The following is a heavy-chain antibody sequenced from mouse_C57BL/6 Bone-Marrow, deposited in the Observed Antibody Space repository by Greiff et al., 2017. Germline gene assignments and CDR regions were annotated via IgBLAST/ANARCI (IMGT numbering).Heavy chain of an antibody. D-gene: IGHD4-1*02. J-gene: IGHJ4*01. CDR2: ISYDGSN. Sequence: EVHLVESGPGLVKPSQSLSLTCSVTGYSITSGYYWNWIRQFPGNKLEWMGYISYDGSNNYNPSLKNRISITRDPSKNQFFLKLNSVTTEDTATYYCARDPLNWYYAMYYWGQGTSVTVSS. V-gene: IGHV3-6*01. CDR1: GYSITSGYY. CDR3: ARDPLNWYYAMYY.